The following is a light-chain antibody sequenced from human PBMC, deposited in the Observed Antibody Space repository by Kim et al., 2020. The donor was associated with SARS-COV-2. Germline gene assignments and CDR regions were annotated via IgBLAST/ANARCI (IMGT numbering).Light chain of an antibody. CDR2: GTS. V-gene: IGKV3-20*01. CDR1: QTVNNY. J-gene: IGKJ4*01. CDR3: QQYAGSPLSAT. Sequence: PGERATLSCRASQTVNNYLAWYQQKPGQAPRLLICGTSSRATGIPDRFSGSGSGTDFTLTISRLEPEAFAVFYCQQYAGSPLSATFGGGTKVEIK.